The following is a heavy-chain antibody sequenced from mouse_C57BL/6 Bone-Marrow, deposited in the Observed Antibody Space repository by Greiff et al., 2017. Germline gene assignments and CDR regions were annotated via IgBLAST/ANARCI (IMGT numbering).Heavy chain of an antibody. CDR3: ARSEFYGSSYRD. J-gene: IGHJ2*01. CDR1: GYTFTSYG. D-gene: IGHD1-1*01. CDR2: IYPRSGNT. Sequence: QVQLQQSGAELARPGASVKLSCKASGYTFTSYGISWVKQRTGQGLEWIGEIYPRSGNTYYNEKFKGKATLTADKSSNTAYMELRSLTSEDSAGYFCARSEFYGSSYRDWGQGTTLTVSS. V-gene: IGHV1-81*01.